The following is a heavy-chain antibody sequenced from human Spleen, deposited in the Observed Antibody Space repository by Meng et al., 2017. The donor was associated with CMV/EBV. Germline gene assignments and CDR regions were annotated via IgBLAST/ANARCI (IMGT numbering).Heavy chain of an antibody. CDR3: ARGLRFLNY. V-gene: IGHV4-34*01. J-gene: IGHJ4*02. D-gene: IGHD3-3*01. Sequence: GSLRLSCTVSGGSISSYYWSWIRQPPGKGLEWIGEINHSGSTNYNPSLKSRVTISVDTSKNQFSLKLSSVTAADTAVYYCARGLRFLNYWGQGTLVTVSS. CDR2: INHSGST. CDR1: GGSISSYY.